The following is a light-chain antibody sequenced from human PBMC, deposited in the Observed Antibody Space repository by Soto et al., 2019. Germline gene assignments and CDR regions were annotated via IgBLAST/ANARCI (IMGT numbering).Light chain of an antibody. CDR3: SSYAGSNNFV. V-gene: IGLV2-8*01. J-gene: IGLJ1*01. CDR1: SSDVAAYDF. CDR2: EVS. Sequence: QSVPTQPPSASGSPGQSVTISCTGTSSDVAAYDFVSWYQQHPGKAPKLMIYEVSKRPSGVPDRFSGSKSGDTASLTVSGLQADDEADYYCSSYAGSNNFVFGTGTKVTVL.